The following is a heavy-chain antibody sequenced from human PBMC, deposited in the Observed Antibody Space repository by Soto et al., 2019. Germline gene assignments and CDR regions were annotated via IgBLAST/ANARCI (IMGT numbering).Heavy chain of an antibody. J-gene: IGHJ4*02. CDR3: ARGHPYYYCSGSRKFDY. V-gene: IGHV4-34*01. D-gene: IGHD3-10*01. CDR2: INHSGST. CDR1: GGSFSGYY. Sequence: PSETLSLTCAVYGGSFSGYYWSWIRQPPGKGLEWIGEINHSGSTNYNPSLKSRVTISVDTSKNQFSLKLSSVTAADTAVYYCARGHPYYYCSGSRKFDYWGQGTLVTVSS.